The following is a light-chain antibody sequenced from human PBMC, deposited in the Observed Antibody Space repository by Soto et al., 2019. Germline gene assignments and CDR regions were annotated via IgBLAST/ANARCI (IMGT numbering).Light chain of an antibody. J-gene: IGLJ1*01. V-gene: IGLV2-14*01. Sequence: QSALTQPASVSGSPGQSITISCTGTSSDVGGYNYVSWYQQHPGKAPKLMMYEVSNRPSGVSKRLSGSKSGNTASLTISGLQAENEADYYCSSYTSSSTSVCGTGTQ. CDR1: SSDVGGYNY. CDR3: SSYTSSSTSV. CDR2: EVS.